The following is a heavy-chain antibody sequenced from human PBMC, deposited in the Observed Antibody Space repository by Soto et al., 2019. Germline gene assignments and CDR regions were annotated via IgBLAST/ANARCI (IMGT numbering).Heavy chain of an antibody. J-gene: IGHJ5*02. CDR3: ARDGDSSSQNWFDP. CDR2: IYYSGST. D-gene: IGHD6-13*01. Sequence: NPSETLSRTCTDPGGSISSYYWSWIRQPPGKGLEWIGYIYYSGSTNYNPSLKSRVTISVDTSKNQFSLKLSSVTAADTAVYYCARDGDSSSQNWFDPWGQGTLVTVSS. CDR1: GGSISSYY. V-gene: IGHV4-59*01.